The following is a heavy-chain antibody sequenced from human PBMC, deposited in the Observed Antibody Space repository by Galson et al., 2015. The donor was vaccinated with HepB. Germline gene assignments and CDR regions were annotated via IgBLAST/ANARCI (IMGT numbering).Heavy chain of an antibody. CDR2: IKQDGSEK. CDR1: GFTFSSYW. V-gene: IGHV3-7*01. CDR3: ARDNDFWSGYFNWFDP. D-gene: IGHD3-3*01. J-gene: IGHJ5*02. Sequence: SLRLSCAASGFTFSSYWMSWVRQAPGKGLEWVANIKQDGSEKYYVDSVKGRFTISRDNAKNSLYLQMNSLRAEDTAVYYCARDNDFWSGYFNWFDPWGQGTLVTVSS.